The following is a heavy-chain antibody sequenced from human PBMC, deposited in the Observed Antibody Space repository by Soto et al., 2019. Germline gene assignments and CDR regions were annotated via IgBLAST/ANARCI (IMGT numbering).Heavy chain of an antibody. J-gene: IGHJ4*02. V-gene: IGHV3-33*01. CDR3: ARLVGYSGNDGPGVTAPRAMDY. CDR2: IWYDGSYK. Sequence: QVQLVESGGDGVQTGRSLRLSCAASGFTFRNYGMHWVRQVPGKGLEWVAVIWYDGSYKYYAESVKGRFTISRDNSKKTLSMQMDSLRVEDTDLYYCARLVGYSGNDGPGVTAPRAMDYWGQGTLVTVSS. D-gene: IGHD5-12*01. CDR1: GFTFRNYG.